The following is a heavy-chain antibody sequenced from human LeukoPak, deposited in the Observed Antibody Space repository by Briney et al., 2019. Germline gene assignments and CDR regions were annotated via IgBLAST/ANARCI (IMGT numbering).Heavy chain of an antibody. V-gene: IGHV3-30*02. CDR2: MRYDGSDK. Sequence: GGSLRLSCVASGFTFSSHGMHWGRQAPGKGLEGVAFMRYDGSDKYYADFVKGRFTSSIDNSKNTLYLQLIRLTADDTAVYYCAKGVAGTGFDYWGQGTLATVSS. J-gene: IGHJ4*02. CDR3: AKGVAGTGFDY. CDR1: GFTFSSHG. D-gene: IGHD6-19*01.